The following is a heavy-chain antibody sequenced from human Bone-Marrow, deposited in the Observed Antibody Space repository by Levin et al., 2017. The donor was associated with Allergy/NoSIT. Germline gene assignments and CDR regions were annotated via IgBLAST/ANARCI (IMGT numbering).Heavy chain of an antibody. D-gene: IGHD1-26*01. CDR2: ISYDGSNK. V-gene: IGHV3-30-3*01. J-gene: IGHJ4*02. CDR3: ASGVGATFDY. CDR1: GFTFSSYA. Sequence: GGSLRLSCAASGFTFSSYAMHWVRQAPGKGLEWVAVISYDGSNKYYADSVKGRFTISRDNSKNTLYLQMNSLRAEDTAVYYCASGVGATFDYWGQGTLVTVSS.